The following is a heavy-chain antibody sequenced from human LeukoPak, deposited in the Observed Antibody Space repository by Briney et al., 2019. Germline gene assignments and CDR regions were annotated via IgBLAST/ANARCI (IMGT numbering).Heavy chain of an antibody. V-gene: IGHV1-69*13. Sequence: SVKVSCKASGGTFSSYAISWVRQAPGQGLEWMGGIIPIFGTANYAQKFQGRVTITADESTSTAYMELSSLRSEDTAVYYCAGSWGIAASGRYYYGMDVWGQGTTVTVSS. CDR2: IIPIFGTA. J-gene: IGHJ6*02. D-gene: IGHD6-13*01. CDR1: GGTFSSYA. CDR3: AGSWGIAASGRYYYGMDV.